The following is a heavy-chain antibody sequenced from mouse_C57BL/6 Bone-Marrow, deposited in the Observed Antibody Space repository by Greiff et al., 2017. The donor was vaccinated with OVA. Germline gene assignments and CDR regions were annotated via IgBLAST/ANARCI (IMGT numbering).Heavy chain of an antibody. CDR3: ARHGDYGSFFDY. CDR1: GFTFSSYG. Sequence: EVHLVESGGDLVKPGGSLTLSCAASGFTFSSYGMSWVRQTPDKRLEWVATISSGGSYAYYPDSVKVRFTISRDNAKNTLYLQMSSLKSEDTAMYYCARHGDYGSFFDYWGQGTTLTVSS. D-gene: IGHD1-1*01. CDR2: ISSGGSYA. V-gene: IGHV5-6*01. J-gene: IGHJ2*01.